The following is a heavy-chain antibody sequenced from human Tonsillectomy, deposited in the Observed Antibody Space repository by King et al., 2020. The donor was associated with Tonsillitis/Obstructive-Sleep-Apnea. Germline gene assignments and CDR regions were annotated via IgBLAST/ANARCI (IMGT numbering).Heavy chain of an antibody. CDR3: ARGYGVVHTSLDY. CDR2: ISYDGSNK. CDR1: GFTFSSYA. J-gene: IGHJ4*02. Sequence: VQLVESEGGVVQPGRSLRLSCAASGFTFSSYAIHWVRQAPGKGLKWVAVISYDGSNKNYADSVKGRFTISRDDSKKTLYLQMNSLATEDTGVYYCARGYGVVHTSLDYWRQGTLVTVSS. D-gene: IGHD2-15*01. V-gene: IGHV3-30*04.